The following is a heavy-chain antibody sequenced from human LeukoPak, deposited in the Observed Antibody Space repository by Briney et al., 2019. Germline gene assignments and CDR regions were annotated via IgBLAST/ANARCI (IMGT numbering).Heavy chain of an antibody. V-gene: IGHV3-30-3*01. D-gene: IGHD3-22*01. CDR1: GFTFSSYA. CDR3: AREGDSSDHRFDY. CDR2: ISYDGSNK. Sequence: PGRSLRLSCAASGFTFSSYAMHWVRQAPGKGLEWVAVISYDGSNKYYADSVKGRFTISRDNSKNTLYLQMNNLRAEDTAVYYCAREGDSSDHRFDYWGQGTLVTVSS. J-gene: IGHJ4*02.